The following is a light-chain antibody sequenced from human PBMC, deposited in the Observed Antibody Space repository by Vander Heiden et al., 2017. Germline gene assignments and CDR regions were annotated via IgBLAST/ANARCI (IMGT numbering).Light chain of an antibody. Sequence: QSALTQPRSVSGSPGQSVTISCTGTSSDVGGYNFVSWYQQHPGKAPNLMIYDVRKRPSGVPDRFSGSKSGNTASLTISGLQAEDEADYYCCSYAGTSYVFGTGTDVTVL. J-gene: IGLJ1*01. CDR2: DVR. CDR3: CSYAGTSYV. V-gene: IGLV2-11*01. CDR1: SSDVGGYNF.